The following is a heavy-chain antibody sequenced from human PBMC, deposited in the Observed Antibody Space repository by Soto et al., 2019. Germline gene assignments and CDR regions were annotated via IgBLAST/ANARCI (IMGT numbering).Heavy chain of an antibody. V-gene: IGHV1-69*13. D-gene: IGHD3-9*01. CDR3: AVGLYYDILTGYSRAAYYYYYGMDV. CDR1: GGTFSSYA. CDR2: ITPIFGTA. Sequence: GVSVKVSCKASGGTFSSYAISWVRQAPGQGLEWMGGITPIFGTANYAQKFQGRVTITADESTSTAYMELSSLRSEDTAVYYCAVGLYYDILTGYSRAAYYYYYGMDVWGQGTTVTVSS. J-gene: IGHJ6*02.